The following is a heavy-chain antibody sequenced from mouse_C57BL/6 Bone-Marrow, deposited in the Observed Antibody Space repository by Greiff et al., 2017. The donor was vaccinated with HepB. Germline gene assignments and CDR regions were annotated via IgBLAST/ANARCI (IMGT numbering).Heavy chain of an antibody. D-gene: IGHD1-1*01. V-gene: IGHV1-72*01. CDR2: LDPNGGGT. J-gene: IGHJ4*01. Sequence: QVQLQQPGAELVKPGASVKLSCKASGYTFTSYWMHWVKQRPGRGLEWIGRLDPNGGGTKYNEKFKSTATLTVDKPSSTAYMQLSSLTSEDSAVYYCARGTTVVRYYYAMDYWGQGTSVTVSS. CDR1: GYTFTSYW. CDR3: ARGTTVVRYYYAMDY.